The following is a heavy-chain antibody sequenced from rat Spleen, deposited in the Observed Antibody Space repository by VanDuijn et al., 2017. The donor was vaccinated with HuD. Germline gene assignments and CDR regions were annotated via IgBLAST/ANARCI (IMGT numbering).Heavy chain of an antibody. Sequence: EVKLVESGGGLVQPGRTLKVSCAASGFNFNDYWMGWVRQAPGKGLEWIGEIKKDSSTINYTPSLKDKFTISRDNAQNTLYLQMSKLGSEDTAIYYCARARYYSSHGDYFDYWGQGVMVTVSS. CDR3: ARARYYSSHGDYFDY. CDR1: GFNFNDYW. CDR2: IKKDSSTI. J-gene: IGHJ2*01. V-gene: IGHV4-2*01. D-gene: IGHD1-2*01.